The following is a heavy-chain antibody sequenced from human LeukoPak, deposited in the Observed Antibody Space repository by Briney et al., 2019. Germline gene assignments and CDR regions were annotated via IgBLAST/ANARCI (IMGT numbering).Heavy chain of an antibody. CDR3: AKDRENSGSYYFDY. V-gene: IGHV3-30*18. D-gene: IGHD1-26*01. Sequence: PGGSLRLSCAASGFTFSSYGMHWVRQAPGKGLEWVAVISYDGSNKYYADSVKGRSTISRDNSKNTLYLQMNSLRAEDTAVYYCAKDRENSGSYYFDYWGQGTLVTVSS. CDR1: GFTFSSYG. CDR2: ISYDGSNK. J-gene: IGHJ4*02.